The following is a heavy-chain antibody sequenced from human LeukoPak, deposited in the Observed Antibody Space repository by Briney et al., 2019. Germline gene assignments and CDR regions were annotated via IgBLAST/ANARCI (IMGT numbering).Heavy chain of an antibody. D-gene: IGHD5-18*01. J-gene: IGHJ4*02. CDR2: ISYDGSNK. CDR3: AKDLERIQLWLIPSFDY. V-gene: IGHV3-30*18. CDR1: GFTFSSYG. Sequence: QTGGSLRLSCAASGFTFSSYGMHWVRQAPGKGLEWVAVISYDGSNKYYADSVKGRFTISRDNSKNTLYLQMNSLRAEDTAVYYCAKDLERIQLWLIPSFDYWGQGTLVTVSS.